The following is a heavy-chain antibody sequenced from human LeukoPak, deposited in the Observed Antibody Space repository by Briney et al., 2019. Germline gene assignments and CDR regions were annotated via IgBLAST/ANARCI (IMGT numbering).Heavy chain of an antibody. D-gene: IGHD3-9*01. Sequence: PGGSLRLSCAASGFTFSSYSMNWVRQAPGKGLECLSSISSSSRYIYYADSVKGRFTISRDNAKNSLYLQMNSLRAEDTAVYYCARSLYYDILTGYSAFDYWGQGTLVTVSS. V-gene: IGHV3-21*01. J-gene: IGHJ4*02. CDR1: GFTFSSYS. CDR3: ARSLYYDILTGYSAFDY. CDR2: ISSSSRYI.